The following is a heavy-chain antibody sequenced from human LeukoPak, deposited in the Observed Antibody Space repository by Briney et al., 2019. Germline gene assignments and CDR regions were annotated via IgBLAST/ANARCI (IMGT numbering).Heavy chain of an antibody. CDR3: ARDPGWEYYYDSPYGMDV. Sequence: PGGSLRLSCAASGFTFCSYWMRWVRQAPGKGLEWVANIKQDGSEKYYVDSVKGRFTISRDNAKNSLYLQMNSLRAEDTAVYYCARDPGWEYYYDSPYGMDVWGQGTTVTVSS. J-gene: IGHJ6*02. CDR1: GFTFCSYW. V-gene: IGHV3-7*01. D-gene: IGHD3-22*01. CDR2: IKQDGSEK.